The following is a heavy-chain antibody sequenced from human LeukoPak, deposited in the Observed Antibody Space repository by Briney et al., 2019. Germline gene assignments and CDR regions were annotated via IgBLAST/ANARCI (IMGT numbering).Heavy chain of an antibody. Sequence: GASVKVSCKASGNTFHNYAISWVRQAPGQGLEWMGGIIPILGTANYAQKLQGRLTIAADESTSTAYMELSSLTSEDTAVYYCARVVYCSATNCFRNYYYYMDVWGKGTTVTVSS. CDR1: GNTFHNYA. D-gene: IGHD2-2*01. CDR2: IIPILGTA. J-gene: IGHJ6*03. CDR3: ARVVYCSATNCFRNYYYYMDV. V-gene: IGHV1-69*13.